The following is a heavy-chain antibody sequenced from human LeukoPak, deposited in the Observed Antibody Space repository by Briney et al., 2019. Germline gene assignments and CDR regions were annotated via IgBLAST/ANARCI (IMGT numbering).Heavy chain of an antibody. CDR2: ISSSSNTI. D-gene: IGHD3-16*01. Sequence: GGSLRLSCVAFGFTFSDHYMSWIRQAPGKGLEWVSYISSSSNTIYYADSVKGRLTISRDNAKKSLYLQMNSLRAEDTAVYYCARDHSYDPGDYWGQGTLVTVSS. CDR1: GFTFSDHY. CDR3: ARDHSYDPGDY. J-gene: IGHJ4*02. V-gene: IGHV3-11*04.